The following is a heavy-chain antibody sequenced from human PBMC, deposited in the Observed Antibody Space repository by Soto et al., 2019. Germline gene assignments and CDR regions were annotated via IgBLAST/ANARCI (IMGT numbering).Heavy chain of an antibody. Sequence: EVQLSGSGGGLVQPGGSLRLSCAASGFTFSSYAMSWVRQAPGKGLEWVSAISGSSTSTYYADSVKGRFTISRDNSKNTLYLQMNSLRAEDTAVYYCANEPSSGFAMENYFDYWGQGTLVTVSS. CDR3: ANEPSSGFAMENYFDY. V-gene: IGHV3-23*01. CDR1: GFTFSSYA. J-gene: IGHJ4*02. CDR2: ISGSSTST. D-gene: IGHD3-10*01.